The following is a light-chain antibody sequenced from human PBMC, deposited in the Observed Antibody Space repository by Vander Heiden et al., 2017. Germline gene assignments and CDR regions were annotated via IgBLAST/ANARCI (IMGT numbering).Light chain of an antibody. CDR3: QSYDNSLGCYV. V-gene: IGLV1-40*01. CDR1: SSNIGAGYT. J-gene: IGLJ1*01. Sequence: SVLTQPPSVSGAPGQRGTISCTGSSSNIGAGYTVHWYQQFPGTAPKLLIHANTNRPSGVPDRFSGSKSGTSASLAITGLQAEDEADFYCQSYDNSLGCYVFGTGTKVTVL. CDR2: ANT.